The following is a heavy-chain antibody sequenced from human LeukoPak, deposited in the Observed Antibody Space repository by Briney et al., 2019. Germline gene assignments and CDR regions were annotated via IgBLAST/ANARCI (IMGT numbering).Heavy chain of an antibody. V-gene: IGHV1-8*03. J-gene: IGHJ4*02. CDR2: MNPNSGNT. D-gene: IGHD6-13*01. CDR1: GYTFTSYG. CDR3: ARGSRVSGYY. Sequence: ASVKVSCKASGYTFTSYGISWVRQAPGQGLEWMGWMNPNSGNTGYAQKFQGRVTITRNTSISTAYMELSSLRSEDTAVYYCARGSRVSGYYWGQGTLVTVSS.